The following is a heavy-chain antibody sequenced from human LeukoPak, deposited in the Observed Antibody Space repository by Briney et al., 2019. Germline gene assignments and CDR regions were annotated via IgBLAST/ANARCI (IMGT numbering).Heavy chain of an antibody. V-gene: IGHV4-59*02. CDR3: VRDWEGFNFDI. CDR2: VYNSGST. CDR1: GGSVSSYY. D-gene: IGHD1-26*01. Sequence: SETLSLTCTVSGGSVSSYYWSWVRQPPGEGLEWIAYVYNSGSTNYNPSLKSRVTILVDRSKNQFSLKMNSVTAADPAVYYCVRDWEGFNFDIWGQGTMVTVSS. J-gene: IGHJ3*02.